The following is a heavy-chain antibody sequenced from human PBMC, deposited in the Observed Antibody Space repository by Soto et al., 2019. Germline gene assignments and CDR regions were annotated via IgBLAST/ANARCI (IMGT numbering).Heavy chain of an antibody. D-gene: IGHD3-22*01. CDR1: GGSISSADYY. CDR3: ARVVTIDSTFYNIRSFYX. CDR2: IYYSGNT. V-gene: IGHV4-30-4*01. Sequence: PSETLSLTCTVPGGSISSADYYWSWIRQPPGKGLELIGYIYYSGNTYYNPSLKSRVTISVDTSMNQFSLKLSSVTATDTATYFCARVVTIDSTFYNIRSFYXWGQGSLVTVSX. J-gene: IGHJ4*02.